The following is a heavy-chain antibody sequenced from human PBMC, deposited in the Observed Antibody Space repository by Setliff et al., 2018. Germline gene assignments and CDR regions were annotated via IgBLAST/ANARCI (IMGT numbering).Heavy chain of an antibody. CDR2: IWNDGSNK. Sequence: GSLRLSCVASGFTFSNYGIHWVRQAPGKGLEWVALIWNDGSNKFYGDSVRGRFTISRDNSKSTLYLQMDSLRAEDAAIYYCARDGGEYWGQGTLVTSPQ. CDR1: GFTFSNYG. D-gene: IGHD3-16*01. V-gene: IGHV3-33*01. J-gene: IGHJ4*02. CDR3: ARDGGEY.